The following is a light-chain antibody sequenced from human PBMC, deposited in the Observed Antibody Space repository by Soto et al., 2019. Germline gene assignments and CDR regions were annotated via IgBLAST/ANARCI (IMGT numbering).Light chain of an antibody. CDR3: QHYESYSEA. V-gene: IGKV1-5*03. Sequence: IQMTQSPSSLSASVGDRVTITCRASQTISSWLAWYQQKPGKAPKLLIYKASTLKSGVPSRFSGSGSGTEFTLTISSLQPDDFATYYCQHYESYSEAFGQGTKVDIK. CDR2: KAS. CDR1: QTISSW. J-gene: IGKJ1*01.